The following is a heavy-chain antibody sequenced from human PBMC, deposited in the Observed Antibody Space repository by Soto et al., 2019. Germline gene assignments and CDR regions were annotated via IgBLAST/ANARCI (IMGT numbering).Heavy chain of an antibody. CDR2: IYYSGST. Sequence: SETLSLTCTVSGGSISSYYWSWIRQPPGKGLEWIGYIYYSGSTNYNPSLKSRVTISVDTSKNQFSLKLSSVAAADTAVYYCAGLQLYYYGMDVWGQGTTVTVSS. CDR1: GGSISSYY. D-gene: IGHD2-2*01. CDR3: AGLQLYYYGMDV. J-gene: IGHJ6*02. V-gene: IGHV4-59*01.